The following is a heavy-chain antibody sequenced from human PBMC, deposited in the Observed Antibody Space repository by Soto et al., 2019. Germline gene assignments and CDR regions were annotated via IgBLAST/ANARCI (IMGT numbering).Heavy chain of an antibody. V-gene: IGHV1-69*12. CDR2: ISPIFGTA. CDR1: GGTFSSYA. CDR3: ARGMSERLHPHPDY. J-gene: IGHJ4*02. D-gene: IGHD1-1*01. Sequence: QVQLVQSGAEVKKPGSSVKVSCKASGGTFSSYAISWVRQAPGQGLEWMGVISPIFGTANYAQKFQGRVTITADDSTSTDYTELSSLRPEDTAVYYCARGMSERLHPHPDYWGQGTLVPVSS.